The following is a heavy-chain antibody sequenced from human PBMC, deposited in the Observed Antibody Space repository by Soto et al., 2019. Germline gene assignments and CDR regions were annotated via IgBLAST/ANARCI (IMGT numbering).Heavy chain of an antibody. J-gene: IGHJ2*01. CDR2: ISGSGGST. Sequence: GKGLEWVSAISGSGGSTYYADSVKGRFTISRGNSKNTLYLQMNSLRAEDTAVYFCQAEDGIRDCPPVSAFLLNRSSDL. CDR3: QAEDGIRDCPPVSAFLLNRSSDL. D-gene: IGHD3-9*01. V-gene: IGHV3-23*01.